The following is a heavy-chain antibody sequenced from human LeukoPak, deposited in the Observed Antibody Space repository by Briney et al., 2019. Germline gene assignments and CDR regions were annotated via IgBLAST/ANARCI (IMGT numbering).Heavy chain of an antibody. J-gene: IGHJ4*02. CDR2: IYYSGST. Sequence: PSETLSLTCTVSGGSISSYYWSWIRQPPGKGLEWIGYIYYSGSTNYNPSLQSRVTISVDASKKHFSLKLSSVTAADTAVYYCARDRSLGIIDYWGQGTLVTVSS. D-gene: IGHD3-16*01. CDR1: GGSISSYY. CDR3: ARDRSLGIIDY. V-gene: IGHV4-59*01.